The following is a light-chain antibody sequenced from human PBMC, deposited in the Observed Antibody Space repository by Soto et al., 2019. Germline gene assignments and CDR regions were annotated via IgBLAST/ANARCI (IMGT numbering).Light chain of an antibody. J-gene: IGKJ1*01. CDR3: QQRSNWPPWT. CDR1: QSVGSY. CDR2: DAS. V-gene: IGKV3-11*01. Sequence: EIVLTQSPATLSLSPGERATLSCRASQSVGSYLAWYQQKLGQAPSLLIYDASNRATGIPARFSGSGSGTDLTLTISSLEPEDFAVYYCQQRSNWPPWTFGQGTKVEVK.